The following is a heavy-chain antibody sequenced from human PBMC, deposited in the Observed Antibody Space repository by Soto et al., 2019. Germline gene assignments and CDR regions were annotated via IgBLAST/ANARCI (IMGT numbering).Heavy chain of an antibody. CDR3: ARLRGYSYGHVDY. CDR2: INHSGST. Sequence: SETLSLTCAVYGGSFSGYYWSWIRQPPGKGLEWIGEINHSGSTNYNPSLKSRVTISVDTSKNQFSLKLSSVTAADTAVYYCARLRGYSYGHVDYWGQGTLVTVSS. V-gene: IGHV4-34*01. J-gene: IGHJ4*02. D-gene: IGHD5-18*01. CDR1: GGSFSGYY.